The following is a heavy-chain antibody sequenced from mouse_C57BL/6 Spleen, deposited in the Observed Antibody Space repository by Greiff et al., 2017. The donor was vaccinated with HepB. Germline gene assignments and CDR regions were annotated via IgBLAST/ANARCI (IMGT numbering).Heavy chain of an antibody. CDR2: INPSTGGT. CDR3: ARERDYFDY. V-gene: IGHV1-42*01. CDR1: GYSFTGYY. Sequence: EVQLVESGPELVKPGASVKISCKASGYSFTGYYMNWVKQSPEKSLEWIGEINPSTGGTTYNQKFKAKATLTVDKSSSTAYMQLKSLTSEDSAVYYCARERDYFDYWGQGTTLTVSS. J-gene: IGHJ2*01.